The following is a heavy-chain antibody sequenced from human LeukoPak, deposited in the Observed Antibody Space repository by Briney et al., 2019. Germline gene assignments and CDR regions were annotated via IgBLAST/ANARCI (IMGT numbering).Heavy chain of an antibody. CDR2: MNPNSGNT. D-gene: IGHD3-16*01. Sequence: GASVKVSCKASGYTFTGYDINWVRQATGQGLEWMGWMNPNSGNTGYAQKFQGRVTMTTDTSASTAYMELRSLRSDDTAVYYCARDRVWGTGSPSLAMGYWGQGTLVTVSS. V-gene: IGHV1-8*01. CDR3: ARDRVWGTGSPSLAMGY. J-gene: IGHJ4*02. CDR1: GYTFTGYD.